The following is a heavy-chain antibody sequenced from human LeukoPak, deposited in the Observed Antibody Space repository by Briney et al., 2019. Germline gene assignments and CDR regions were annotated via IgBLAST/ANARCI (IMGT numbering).Heavy chain of an antibody. J-gene: IGHJ4*02. D-gene: IGHD5/OR15-5a*01. Sequence: PGGSLRLSCAASGFTFSSYEMNWVRQAPGKGLEWVSYISSSGSTIYYADSVKGRFTISRDNAKNSLYLQMNSLRAEDTAVYYCASSVLVSRPYYFDYWGQGTLVTVSS. CDR3: ASSVLVSRPYYFDY. CDR2: ISSSGSTI. CDR1: GFTFSSYE. V-gene: IGHV3-48*03.